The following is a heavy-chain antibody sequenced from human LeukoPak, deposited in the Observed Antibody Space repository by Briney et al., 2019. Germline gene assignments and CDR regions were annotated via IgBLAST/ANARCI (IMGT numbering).Heavy chain of an antibody. J-gene: IGHJ3*02. CDR3: MTSTMVRGNAFDI. D-gene: IGHD3-10*01. V-gene: IGHV3-23*01. Sequence: GGSLRLSCAASGFTFRSYAMSWVRQAPGKGLEWVSAISGSGGSTYYADSVKGRFTISRDNSKNTLYLQMNSLRAEDTAVYYCMTSTMVRGNAFDIWGQGTMVTVSS. CDR2: ISGSGGST. CDR1: GFTFRSYA.